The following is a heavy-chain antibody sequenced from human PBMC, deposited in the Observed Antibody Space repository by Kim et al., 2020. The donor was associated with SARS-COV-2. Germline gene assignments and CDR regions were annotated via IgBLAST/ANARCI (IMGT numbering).Heavy chain of an antibody. D-gene: IGHD6-13*01. J-gene: IGHJ6*02. CDR1: GDSISSSNW. Sequence: SETLSLTCAVSGDSISSSNWWSWVRQPPGKGLEWIGEIYHSGSTNYNPSLKSRVTISVDKSKNQFSLKLSSVTAADTAVYYCARSRIAAAGTRDYYGMDVWGQGTTVTVSS. CDR2: IYHSGST. V-gene: IGHV4-4*02. CDR3: ARSRIAAAGTRDYYGMDV.